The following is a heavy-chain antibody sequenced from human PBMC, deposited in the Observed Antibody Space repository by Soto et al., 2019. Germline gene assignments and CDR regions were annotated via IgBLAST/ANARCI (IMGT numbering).Heavy chain of an antibody. D-gene: IGHD3-22*01. J-gene: IGHJ4*02. CDR2: IYYSGST. CDR1: GGSISSSSYY. Sequence: PSETLSLTCTVSGGSISSSSYYWGWIRQPPGKGLERIGSIYYSGSTFYNPSLKSRVTISVDTSMNQFSLKLSSVTAADTAVYYCARQYYYDSSGSQFDYWGQGTLVTVSS. V-gene: IGHV4-39*01. CDR3: ARQYYYDSSGSQFDY.